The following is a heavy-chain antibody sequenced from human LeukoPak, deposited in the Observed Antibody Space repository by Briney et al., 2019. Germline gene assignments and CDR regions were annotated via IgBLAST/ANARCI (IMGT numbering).Heavy chain of an antibody. CDR3: ARHGSRRNYYDSSGYYYY. CDR1: GYSFTSYW. J-gene: IGHJ4*02. D-gene: IGHD3-22*01. V-gene: IGHV5-51*01. CDR2: IYPGDSDT. Sequence: GESLKISCKGSGYSFTSYWIGWVRQMPGKGLEWMGIIYPGDSDTRYSPSFQGQVTISADKSISTAYLQWSSLKASDTAMYYCARHGSRRNYYDSSGYYYYWGQATLVTVSS.